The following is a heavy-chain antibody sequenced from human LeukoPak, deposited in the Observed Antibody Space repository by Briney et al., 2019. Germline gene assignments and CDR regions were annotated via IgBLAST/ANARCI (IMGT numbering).Heavy chain of an antibody. CDR1: GFTFSDYA. CDR3: AKWSLWNSYYLDY. J-gene: IGHJ4*02. Sequence: QSGGSLRLSCAASGFTFSDYAMTWVRQAPGKGLEWISAISGSGDTTYYADPVKGRFPISRDNSKNILYLQMNSLRAEDTAVYYCAKWSLWNSYYLDYWGQGTLVTVSS. CDR2: ISGSGDTT. D-gene: IGHD3-3*01. V-gene: IGHV3-23*01.